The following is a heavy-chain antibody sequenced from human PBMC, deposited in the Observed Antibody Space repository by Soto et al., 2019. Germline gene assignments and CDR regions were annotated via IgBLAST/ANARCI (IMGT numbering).Heavy chain of an antibody. CDR1: GDSISSNNYH. V-gene: IGHV4-39*01. D-gene: IGHD3-10*01. J-gene: IGHJ4*02. CDR3: ARHRGPTGPNY. Sequence: QLQLQESGPGLVKPSETLSLTCTVSGDSISSNNYHWGWIRQPPGKGLEWIGSMYHSGNTYHNPSLKSRVTMSVDTSNNQLSLNLRSVTAADTAVYYCARHRGPTGPNYWGQGTLVTVSS. CDR2: MYHSGNT.